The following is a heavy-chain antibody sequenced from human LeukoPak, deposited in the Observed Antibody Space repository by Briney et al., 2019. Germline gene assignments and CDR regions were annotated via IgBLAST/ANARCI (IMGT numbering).Heavy chain of an antibody. Sequence: PSETLSLTCTVSGGSISSGDYYWSWIRQPPGKGLEWIGYIYYSGNTYYNPSLKSRVTISLDTSKNQFSLRLSSVTAADTAVYYCARCDLVATIGGFDYWGQGTLVTVSS. J-gene: IGHJ4*02. CDR2: IYYSGNT. V-gene: IGHV4-30-4*01. CDR1: GGSISSGDYY. CDR3: ARCDLVATIGGFDY. D-gene: IGHD5-12*01.